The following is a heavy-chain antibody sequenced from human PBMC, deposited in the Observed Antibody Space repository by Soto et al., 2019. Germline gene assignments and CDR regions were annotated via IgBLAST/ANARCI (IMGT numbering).Heavy chain of an antibody. D-gene: IGHD3-10*01. V-gene: IGHV3-21*01. CDR2: ISSSSSYI. J-gene: IGHJ4*02. Sequence: VGSLRLSCAASGFTFSSYSMNWVRQAPGKGLEWVSSISSSSSYIYYADSVKCRFTISRDNAKNSLYLQMNSLRAEDTAVYYCARTGMVRGVIPSYCFDYWGQGTLVTVSS. CDR3: ARTGMVRGVIPSYCFDY. CDR1: GFTFSSYS.